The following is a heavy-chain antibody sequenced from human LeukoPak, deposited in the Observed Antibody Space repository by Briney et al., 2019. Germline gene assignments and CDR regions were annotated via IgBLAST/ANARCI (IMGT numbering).Heavy chain of an antibody. CDR2: IIPILGIA. J-gene: IGHJ6*02. Sequence: SVKVSCKASGGTFSSYAISWVRQAPGQGLEWMGRIIPILGIANYAQKFQGRVTITADKSTRTAYMELSSLRSEDTAVYYCARDVTTVTTYPNYYYYGMDVWGQGTTVTVSS. CDR3: ARDVTTVTTYPNYYYYGMDV. CDR1: GGTFSSYA. D-gene: IGHD4-11*01. V-gene: IGHV1-69*04.